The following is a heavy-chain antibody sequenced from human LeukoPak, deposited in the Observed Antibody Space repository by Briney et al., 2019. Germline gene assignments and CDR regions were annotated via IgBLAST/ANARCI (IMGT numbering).Heavy chain of an antibody. CDR2: IIPIFGTA. CDR1: GGTFSSYA. D-gene: IGHD1-26*01. V-gene: IGHV1-69*13. CDR3: ASSSGGSYLFDY. J-gene: IGHJ4*02. Sequence: SVKVSCKASGGTFSSYAISWVRQAPGQGLEWMGGIIPIFGTANYAQKFQGRVTITADESTSTAYMELSSLRSEDTAVYYCASSSGGSYLFDYWGQGTLVTVSS.